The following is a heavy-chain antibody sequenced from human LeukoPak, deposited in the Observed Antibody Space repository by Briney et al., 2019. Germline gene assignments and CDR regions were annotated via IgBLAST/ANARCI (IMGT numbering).Heavy chain of an antibody. Sequence: ASETLSLTCTVSGGSISSSSYYWGWIRQPPGKGLEWIGSIYYSGSTYYNPSLKSRVTISVDTSKNQFSLKLSSVTAADTAVYYCARGSSSFDYWGQGTLVTVSS. CDR1: GGSISSSSYY. CDR2: IYYSGST. V-gene: IGHV4-39*07. J-gene: IGHJ4*02. CDR3: ARGSSSFDY. D-gene: IGHD6-6*01.